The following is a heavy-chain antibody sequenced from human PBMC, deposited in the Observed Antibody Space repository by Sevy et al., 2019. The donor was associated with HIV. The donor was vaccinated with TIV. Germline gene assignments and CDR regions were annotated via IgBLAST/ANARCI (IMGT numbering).Heavy chain of an antibody. CDR3: AGYYYDSRESFDY. V-gene: IGHV3-23*01. CDR1: GFTFSSYA. CDR2: ISGSGGST. Sequence: GGSLRLSCAASGFTFSSYAMSWVREAPGKGLEWVSAISGSGGSTYYADSVKGRFTISRDNSKNTLYLQMNSLRAEDTAVYYCAGYYYDSRESFDYWGKGTLVTVSS. D-gene: IGHD3-22*01. J-gene: IGHJ4*02.